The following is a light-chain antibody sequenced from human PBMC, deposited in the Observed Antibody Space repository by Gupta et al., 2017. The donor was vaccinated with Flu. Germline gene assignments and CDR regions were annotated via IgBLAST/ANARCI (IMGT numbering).Light chain of an antibody. Sequence: QSLLTQPSSASGTPGQRVTISCSGSSSNIGTNTVNWYQQVPGTAPKVLIHRTYQRPSGVPDRFSGCRSGTSAYRVTRGLQPEDEGDDYCGESADSLHVGVFGGGTKVTVL. V-gene: IGLV1-44*01. CDR1: SSNIGTNT. CDR2: RTY. CDR3: GESADSLHVGV. J-gene: IGLJ3*02.